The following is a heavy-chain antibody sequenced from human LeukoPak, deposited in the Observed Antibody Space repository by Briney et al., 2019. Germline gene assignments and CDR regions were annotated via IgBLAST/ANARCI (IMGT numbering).Heavy chain of an antibody. J-gene: IGHJ3*02. V-gene: IGHV3-74*01. Sequence: PGGSLRLSCAASGFTFSSYWMHWVRQAPGKGLVWVSRINTDGSSTSYADSVKGRFTISRDNAKNTLYLQMNSLRAEDTAVYYCARTAYEADAFDIWGQGTMVTVSS. CDR2: INTDGSST. D-gene: IGHD5-12*01. CDR1: GFTFSSYW. CDR3: ARTAYEADAFDI.